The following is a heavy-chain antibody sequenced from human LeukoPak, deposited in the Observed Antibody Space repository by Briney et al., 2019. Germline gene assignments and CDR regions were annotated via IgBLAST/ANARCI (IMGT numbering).Heavy chain of an antibody. CDR2: FNPESGGT. D-gene: IGHD6-13*01. J-gene: IGHJ4*02. CDR1: GYRFTDYY. CDR3: ASALNSRSSSC. Sequence: GASVKVSCKASGYRFTDYYMHWVRQAPGQGLEWMGWFNPESGGTNYAQKFQGRVTMTTDTTISTAYMELARLRSDDTAVYYCASALNSRSSSCWGQGTRVTVSS. V-gene: IGHV1-2*02.